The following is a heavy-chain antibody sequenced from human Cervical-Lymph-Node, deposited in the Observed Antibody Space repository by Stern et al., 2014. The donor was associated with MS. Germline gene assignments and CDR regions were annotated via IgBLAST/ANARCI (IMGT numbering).Heavy chain of an antibody. J-gene: IGHJ3*02. Sequence: VQLEESGTDVKKPGESLKISCKGSGYNFTKHWIGWVRHMPRKVLEWLGIIYTGFSYTRYRPSFQCQVTISSDQFITPSYGLCSRLKASDTAIYYCATDLTSSNEYDAFAIWGQGTMVTVSS. V-gene: IGHV5-51*03. CDR3: ATDLTSSNEYDAFAI. CDR1: GYNFTKHW. D-gene: IGHD2/OR15-2a*01. CDR2: IYTGFSYT.